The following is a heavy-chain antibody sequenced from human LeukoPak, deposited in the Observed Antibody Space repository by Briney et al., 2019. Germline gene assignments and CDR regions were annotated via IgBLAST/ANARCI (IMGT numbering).Heavy chain of an antibody. CDR2: ISGSGGST. CDR3: AKATITIFGVVNQGLY. CDR1: GFTFSSYA. Sequence: GGSLRLSCAASGFTFSSYAMSWVRQAPGKGLEWVSAISGSGGSTYYADSVKGRFTISRDNSKNTLHLQMNSLRAEDTAVYYCAKATITIFGVVNQGLYRGQGTLVTVSS. D-gene: IGHD3-3*01. J-gene: IGHJ4*02. V-gene: IGHV3-23*01.